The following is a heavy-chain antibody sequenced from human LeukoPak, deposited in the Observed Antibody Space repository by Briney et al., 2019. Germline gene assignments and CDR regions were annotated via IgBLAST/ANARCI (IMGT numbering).Heavy chain of an antibody. Sequence: GGSLRLSCAASGFTFSSYGMHRLRQAPGKGLEGVAGISYDGSNKNYADSVKGRFTISRDNSKNTLYLQMNSLRAEDTAVYYCAKLVLVATMTDDAFDIWGQGTMVTVSS. CDR1: GFTFSSYG. V-gene: IGHV3-30*18. CDR2: ISYDGSNK. CDR3: AKLVLVATMTDDAFDI. D-gene: IGHD5-12*01. J-gene: IGHJ3*02.